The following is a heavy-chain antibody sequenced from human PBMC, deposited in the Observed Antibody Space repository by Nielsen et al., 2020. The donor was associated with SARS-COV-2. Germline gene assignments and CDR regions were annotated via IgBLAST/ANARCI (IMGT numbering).Heavy chain of an antibody. D-gene: IGHD1-7*01. V-gene: IGHV4-31*03. Sequence: SEALSLTCTVSGGSISSGGYYWSWIRQHPGKGLEWIGYIYYSGSTYYNPSLKSRVTISVDTSKNQFSLKLSSVTAADTAVYYCAREGHITGTTDWFDPWGQGTLVTVSS. CDR3: AREGHITGTTDWFDP. J-gene: IGHJ5*02. CDR2: IYYSGST. CDR1: GGSISSGGYY.